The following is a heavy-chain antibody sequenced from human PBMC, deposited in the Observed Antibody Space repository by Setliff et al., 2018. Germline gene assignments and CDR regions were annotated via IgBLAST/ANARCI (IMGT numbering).Heavy chain of an antibody. V-gene: IGHV4-34*01. CDR2: INHRGST. CDR3: ARVTNWGLDLRFDP. Sequence: PSETLSLTCAVYGDSFSDYYGSWIRQPPGKGLEWIEEINHRGSTNYSPSLKSRVTMSFATFENHFSLKLSSLTAADTAVYYCARVTNWGLDLRFDPWGQGILVTVSS. J-gene: IGHJ5*02. CDR1: GDSFSDYY. D-gene: IGHD7-27*01.